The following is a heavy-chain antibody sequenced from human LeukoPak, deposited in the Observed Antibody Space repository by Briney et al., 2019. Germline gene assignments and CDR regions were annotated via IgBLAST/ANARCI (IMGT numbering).Heavy chain of an antibody. CDR1: GGSFSGYY. CDR2: TNHSGST. CDR3: ARGLRPDFWSGYSTTQYYYYGMDV. V-gene: IGHV4-34*01. J-gene: IGHJ6*02. D-gene: IGHD3-3*01. Sequence: SETLSLTCAVYGGSFSGYYWSWIRQPPGKGLEWIGETNHSGSTNYNPSLKSRVTISVDTSKNQFSLKLSSVTAADTAVYYCARGLRPDFWSGYSTTQYYYYGMDVWGQGTTVTVSS.